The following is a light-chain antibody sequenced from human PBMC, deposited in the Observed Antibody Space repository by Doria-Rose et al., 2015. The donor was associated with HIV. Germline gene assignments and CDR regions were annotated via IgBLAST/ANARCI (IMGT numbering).Light chain of an antibody. CDR2: SAS. V-gene: IGKV1-9*01. J-gene: IGKJ5*01. CDR3: QQIHSYPIT. Sequence: QSPSFLSASVGDRVTITCRAGQGIGSFLVWYQQKSGKAPELLIYSASTLQSGVPSRFSGSGSGTEFTLTISSLQPEDFGTFYCQQIHSYPITFGQGTRLEI. CDR1: QGIGSF.